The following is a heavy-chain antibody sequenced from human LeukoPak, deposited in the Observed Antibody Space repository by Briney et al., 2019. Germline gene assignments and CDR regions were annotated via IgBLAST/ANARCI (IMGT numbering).Heavy chain of an antibody. CDR2: ISDSGGST. CDR3: ARDPGHTFDY. J-gene: IGHJ4*02. Sequence: GGSLRLSCAASGFTFSSYGMSWVRQAPGEGLEWVSAISDSGGSTYYADSVKGRFTISRDNAKNSLYLQMNSLRAEDTAVYYCARDPGHTFDYWGQGTLVTVSS. D-gene: IGHD2-8*02. V-gene: IGHV3-23*01. CDR1: GFTFSSYG.